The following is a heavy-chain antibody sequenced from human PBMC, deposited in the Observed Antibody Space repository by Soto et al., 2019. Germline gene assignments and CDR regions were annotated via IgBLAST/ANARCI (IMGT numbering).Heavy chain of an antibody. CDR2: INPNSGGT. D-gene: IGHD3-22*01. CDR3: AREGYYDIKMIDAAFDI. V-gene: IGHV1-2*04. CDR1: GYTFTGYY. J-gene: IGHJ3*02. Sequence: ASVKVSCKASGYTFTGYYMHWVRQAPGQGLEWMGWINPNSGGTNYAQKFQGWVTMTRDTSISTAYMELSRLRSDDTAVYYCAREGYYDIKMIDAAFDIGGQGTMVTVSS.